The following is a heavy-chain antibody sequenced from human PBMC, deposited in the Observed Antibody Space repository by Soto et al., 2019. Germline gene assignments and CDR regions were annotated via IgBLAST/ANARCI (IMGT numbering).Heavy chain of an antibody. Sequence: ASVKVSCKASGYTFTSYGISWVRQAPGQGLEWMGWISAYNGNTNYAQKLQGRVTMTTDTSTSTAYMELRSLRSDDTAVYYCARDRTIKDYDYIWGSYRYPFDYWGQGTLVTVSS. V-gene: IGHV1-18*01. CDR2: ISAYNGNT. CDR3: ARDRTIKDYDYIWGSYRYPFDY. D-gene: IGHD3-16*02. CDR1: GYTFTSYG. J-gene: IGHJ4*02.